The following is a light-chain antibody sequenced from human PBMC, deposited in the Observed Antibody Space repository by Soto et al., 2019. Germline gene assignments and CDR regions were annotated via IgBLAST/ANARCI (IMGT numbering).Light chain of an antibody. CDR2: EVS. CDR1: SSDVGGYDY. CDR3: TSYTSSSARV. Sequence: HSVVTQPASVSGSPGQSITISCTGTSSDVGGYDYVSWYQQHPGKAPKLIIYEVSNRPSGISNRFSGSKSGNTASLTISGLQAEDEADYYCTSYTSSSARVFGTGTKVTV. V-gene: IGLV2-14*01. J-gene: IGLJ1*01.